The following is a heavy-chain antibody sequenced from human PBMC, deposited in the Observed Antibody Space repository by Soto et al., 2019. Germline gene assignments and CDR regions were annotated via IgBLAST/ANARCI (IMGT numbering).Heavy chain of an antibody. CDR1: GFTFSSYW. Sequence: PGGSLRLSWAVSGFTFSSYWMSWVRQVPGKGLEWVANIKEDGSEKNYVDSVKGRFTISRDNARNSLYLQMNSLRAEDTAVYYCAKERVSSGPRSFFDYWGQGALVTVSS. V-gene: IGHV3-7*01. D-gene: IGHD6-19*01. CDR2: IKEDGSEK. CDR3: AKERVSSGPRSFFDY. J-gene: IGHJ4*02.